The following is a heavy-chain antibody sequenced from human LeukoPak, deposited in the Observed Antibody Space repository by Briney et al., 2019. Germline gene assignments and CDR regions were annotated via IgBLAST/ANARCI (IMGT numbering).Heavy chain of an antibody. J-gene: IGHJ4*02. V-gene: IGHV4-34*01. D-gene: IGHD3-16*02. Sequence: SETLSLTCAVYGGSFSGYYWSWIRQPPGKGLEWIGEINHSGSTYYNPSLKSRVTISVDTSKNQFSLKLSSVTAADTAVYYCARDSLGPSPFDYWGQGTLVTVSS. CDR1: GGSFSGYY. CDR2: INHSGST. CDR3: ARDSLGPSPFDY.